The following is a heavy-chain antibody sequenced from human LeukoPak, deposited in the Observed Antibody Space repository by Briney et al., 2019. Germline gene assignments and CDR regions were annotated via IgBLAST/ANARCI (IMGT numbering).Heavy chain of an antibody. Sequence: GGPLRLSCGASGFSFRSYWMHWVRRAPGRGLVWVSRLISVGGGGTSARFVKRRFTISRDNAKNTLYLQMNSLSAEVTAVYFCARSSYPLPFDYWGQGTLVTVSS. CDR2: LISVGGGG. V-gene: IGHV3-74*01. CDR3: ARSSYPLPFDY. CDR1: GFSFRSYW. J-gene: IGHJ4*02.